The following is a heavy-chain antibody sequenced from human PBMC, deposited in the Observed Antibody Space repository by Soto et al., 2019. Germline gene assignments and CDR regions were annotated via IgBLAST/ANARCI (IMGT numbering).Heavy chain of an antibody. CDR2: INHSGST. J-gene: IGHJ5*02. D-gene: IGHD3-10*01. Sequence: QVQLQQWGAGLLKPSETLSLTCAVYGGSFSGYYWSWIRQPPGKGLEWIGEINHSGSTNYNPSLKRRVTIAVDTSKNQSSLKLSSVTAADTAVYYCARAFWYPAMVRGGRHGWFDPWGQGTLVTVSS. CDR3: ARAFWYPAMVRGGRHGWFDP. CDR1: GGSFSGYY. V-gene: IGHV4-34*01.